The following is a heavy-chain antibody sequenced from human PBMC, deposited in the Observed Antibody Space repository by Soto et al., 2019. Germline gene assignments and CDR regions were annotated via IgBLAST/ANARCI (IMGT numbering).Heavy chain of an antibody. J-gene: IGHJ6*02. Sequence: QVQLVQSGAAVKKPGSSVKVSCKASGGTFSSYAISWVRQAPGQGLEWMGGIIPIFGTANYAQKFQGRVTITADESTSTAYMELSSLRSEDTAVYYCARDRPPVTTGANYDDYGMDVWGQGTTVTVSS. V-gene: IGHV1-69*01. CDR2: IIPIFGTA. D-gene: IGHD4-17*01. CDR1: GGTFSSYA. CDR3: ARDRPPVTTGANYDDYGMDV.